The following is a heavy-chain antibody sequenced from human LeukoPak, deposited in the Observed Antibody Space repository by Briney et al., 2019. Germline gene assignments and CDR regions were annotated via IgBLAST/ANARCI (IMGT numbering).Heavy chain of an antibody. J-gene: IGHJ4*02. Sequence: SETLSLTCTVSGGSISTYYWSWIRQPPRKGLEWIGYIYYSGSTNHNPSLKSRVTISVDTSKNQFSLKLSSVTAADTAVYYCARVSRDGYNRYLDYWGQGTLVTVSS. D-gene: IGHD5-24*01. CDR1: GGSISTYY. CDR3: ARVSRDGYNRYLDY. V-gene: IGHV4-59*08. CDR2: IYYSGST.